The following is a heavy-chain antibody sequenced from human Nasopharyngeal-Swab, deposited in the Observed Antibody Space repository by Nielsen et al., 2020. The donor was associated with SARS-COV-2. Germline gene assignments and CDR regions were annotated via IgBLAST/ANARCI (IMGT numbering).Heavy chain of an antibody. CDR2: INHSGST. CDR3: AGPMTTVTTGLFDP. V-gene: IGHV4-34*01. D-gene: IGHD4-17*01. CDR1: GGSFSGYY. J-gene: IGHJ5*02. Sequence: SETLSLTCAVYGGSFSGYYWSWIRQPPGKGLEWIGEINHSGSTNYNPSLKSRVTISVDTSKNKFSLKPSSVTAADTAVYYCAGPMTTVTTGLFDPWGQGTLVTVSS.